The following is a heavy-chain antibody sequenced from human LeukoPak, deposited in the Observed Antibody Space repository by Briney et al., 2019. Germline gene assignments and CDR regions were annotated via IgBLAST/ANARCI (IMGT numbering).Heavy chain of an antibody. CDR1: GFTFGDYA. CDR3: TRVQRYSGSYYPFH. CDR2: IRSKAYGGTT. J-gene: IGHJ4*02. V-gene: IGHV3-49*03. Sequence: GGSLRLSCTASGFTFGDYAMSWFRQAPGKGLEWVGFIRSKAYGGTTEYAASVKGRFTISRDDSKSIAYLQMNSLKTEDTAVYYCTRVQRYSGSYYPFHWGQGTLVTVSS. D-gene: IGHD1-26*01.